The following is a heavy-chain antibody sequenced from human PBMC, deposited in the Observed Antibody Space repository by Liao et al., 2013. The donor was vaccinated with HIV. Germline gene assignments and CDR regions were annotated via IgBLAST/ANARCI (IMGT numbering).Heavy chain of an antibody. CDR1: GGSISSGGYY. D-gene: IGHD2-15*01. CDR2: IYTTGGT. V-gene: IGHV4-61*02. CDR3: ARDVVNWFDP. J-gene: IGHJ5*02. Sequence: QVQLQESGPGLVKPSQTLSLTCTVSGGSISSGGYYWSWIRQPAGKGLEWIGRIYTTGGTNYNPSLKSRITISVDTPKNQFSLKLNSVTAADTAVYYCARDVVNWFDPWGQGTLVTVSS.